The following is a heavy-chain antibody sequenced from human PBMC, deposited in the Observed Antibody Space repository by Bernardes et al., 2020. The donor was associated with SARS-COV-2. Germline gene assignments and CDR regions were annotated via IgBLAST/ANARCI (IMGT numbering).Heavy chain of an antibody. V-gene: IGHV3-7*01. D-gene: IGHD2-2*01. CDR2: INQDGGET. CDR3: ARAPWILGYHMDV. Sequence: GGSLRLSCADSGFSFSRYWMTWVRQAPGKGLDWVASINQDGGETYYVDSVRGRFTISRDNAKNSLYLQMNSLRAEDSAVYYCARAPWILGYHMDVWGQGTTVIVSS. CDR1: GFSFSRYW. J-gene: IGHJ6*02.